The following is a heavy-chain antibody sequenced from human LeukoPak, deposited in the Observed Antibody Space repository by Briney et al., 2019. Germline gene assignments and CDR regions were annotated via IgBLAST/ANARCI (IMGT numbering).Heavy chain of an antibody. D-gene: IGHD1-14*01. CDR1: GHTFGDHY. Sequence: ASVKVSCKASGHTFGDHYMHCGRQAPGQGLEWMGWINPNSGGTKYAQRFQGRVTMTRDTSISTDYMELRRLRSDDTAVYYCARVLLRTGIPEGFDPWGQGTLVTVSS. CDR2: INPNSGGT. CDR3: ARVLLRTGIPEGFDP. V-gene: IGHV1-2*02. J-gene: IGHJ5*02.